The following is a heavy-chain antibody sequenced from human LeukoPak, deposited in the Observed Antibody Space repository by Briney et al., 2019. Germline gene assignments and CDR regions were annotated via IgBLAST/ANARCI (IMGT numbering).Heavy chain of an antibody. CDR3: AKDRARGGATDFDY. CDR1: GFTFTSYS. Sequence: PGGSLRLSCAASGFTFTSYSMNWVRQAPGKGLEWVSTISGGGGSTYYADSVKGRFTISRDNSKNTLYLQMNSLRAEDTAVYYCAKDRARGGATDFDYWGQGTLVTVSS. J-gene: IGHJ4*02. D-gene: IGHD1-26*01. V-gene: IGHV3-23*01. CDR2: ISGGGGST.